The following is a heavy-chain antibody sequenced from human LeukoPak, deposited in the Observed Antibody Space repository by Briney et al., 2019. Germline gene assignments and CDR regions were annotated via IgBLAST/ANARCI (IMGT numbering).Heavy chain of an antibody. V-gene: IGHV3-30*18. D-gene: IGHD6-19*01. Sequence: GRSLRLSCAASGFTFSSYGMHWVRQAPGKGLEWVAVISYDGSNEYYADSVKGRFTISRDNSKNTLYLQMNSLRAEDTALYYCAKWKGSNLEASGWYFDYWGQGVLGTVS. CDR1: GFTFSSYG. CDR2: ISYDGSNE. CDR3: AKWKGSNLEASGWYFDY. J-gene: IGHJ4*02.